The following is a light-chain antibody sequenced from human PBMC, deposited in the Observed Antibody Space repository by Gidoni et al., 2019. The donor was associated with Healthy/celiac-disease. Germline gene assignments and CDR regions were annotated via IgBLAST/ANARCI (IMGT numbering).Light chain of an antibody. V-gene: IGLV1-44*01. CDR2: GNN. Sequence: QSVLTQPPSASGTSGQRVTISCSGRSSNFGSNHLNWYQQLPGTAPKLLSYGNNQRPSGVPDRFSGSKSGTSASLAISGLQSEDEANYYCAAWDDGLNGPGVFGGGTKLTVL. CDR1: SSNFGSNH. J-gene: IGLJ2*01. CDR3: AAWDDGLNGPGV.